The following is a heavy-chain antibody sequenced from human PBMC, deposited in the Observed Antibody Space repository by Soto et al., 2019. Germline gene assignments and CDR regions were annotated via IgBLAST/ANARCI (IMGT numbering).Heavy chain of an antibody. J-gene: IGHJ6*02. CDR1: GYTFTGYY. CDR3: ARGGYYDILTGYYPYYYYYYGMDV. Sequence: ASVKVSCKASGYTFTGYYMHWVRQAPGQGLEWMGWINPNSGGTNYAQKFQGWVTMTRGTSISTAYMELSRLRSDDTAVYYCARGGYYDILTGYYPYYYYYYGMDVWGQGTTVTVSS. D-gene: IGHD3-9*01. V-gene: IGHV1-2*04. CDR2: INPNSGGT.